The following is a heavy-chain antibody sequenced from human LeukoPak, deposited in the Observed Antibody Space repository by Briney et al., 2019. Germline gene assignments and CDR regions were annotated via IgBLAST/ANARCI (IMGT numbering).Heavy chain of an antibody. V-gene: IGHV4-59*01. CDR3: ARHGYSSGSLAWFDP. D-gene: IGHD6-19*01. J-gene: IGHJ5*02. CDR1: GGSISSYY. CDR2: IYYSGST. Sequence: SETLSLTCTVAGGSISSYYWSWIRQPPGKGPEWIGYIYYSGSTNYNPSLKSRVTISVDTSKNQFSLKLSSVTAAGTAVYYCARHGYSSGSLAWFDPWGQGTQVTVSS.